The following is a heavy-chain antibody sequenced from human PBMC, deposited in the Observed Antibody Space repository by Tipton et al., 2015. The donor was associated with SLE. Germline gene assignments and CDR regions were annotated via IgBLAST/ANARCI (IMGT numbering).Heavy chain of an antibody. D-gene: IGHD1-26*01. CDR1: GYTFTSYY. CDR2: IIPIFGTA. CDR3: ARQHSGGATDT. V-gene: IGHV1-69*13. Sequence: QSGPEVKKPGASVKVSCKASGYTFTSYYIHWVRQAPGQGLEWMGGIIPIFGTANYAQKFQGRVTITADESTSTAYMELSSLRSEDTAVYYCARQHSGGATDTWGQGTLVTVSS. J-gene: IGHJ5*02.